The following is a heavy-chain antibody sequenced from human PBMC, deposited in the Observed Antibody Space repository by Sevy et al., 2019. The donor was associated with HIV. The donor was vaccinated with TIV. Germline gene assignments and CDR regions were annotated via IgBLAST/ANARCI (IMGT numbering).Heavy chain of an antibody. CDR1: GISFTTSG. Sequence: GGSLRLSCRVSGISFTTSGMHWVRQAPGKGLEWVAVISYHGRDKFYAEPVKGRSNISRDNSKNMVYLQMDSLRPEDTAVYYCAKDFTGYNGLDVWGQGTMVTVSS. CDR3: AKDFTGYNGLDV. D-gene: IGHD3-9*01. J-gene: IGHJ6*02. V-gene: IGHV3-30*18. CDR2: ISYHGRDK.